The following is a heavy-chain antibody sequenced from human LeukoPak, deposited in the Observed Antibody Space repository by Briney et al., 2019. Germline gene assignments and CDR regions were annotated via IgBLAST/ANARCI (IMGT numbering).Heavy chain of an antibody. V-gene: IGHV1-18*01. CDR3: ARDWDSSGWNDY. J-gene: IGHJ4*02. Sequence: ASVNVSCKASGYTFTSYGISWVRQAPGQGLEWMGWISAYNGNTNYAQKLQGRVTMTTNTSTSTAYMELRSLRSDDTAVYYCARDWDSSGWNDYWGQGTLVTVSS. CDR2: ISAYNGNT. D-gene: IGHD6-19*01. CDR1: GYTFTSYG.